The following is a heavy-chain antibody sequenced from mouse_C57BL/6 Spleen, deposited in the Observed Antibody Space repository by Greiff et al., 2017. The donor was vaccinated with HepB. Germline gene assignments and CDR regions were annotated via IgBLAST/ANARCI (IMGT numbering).Heavy chain of an antibody. V-gene: IGHV1-82*01. CDR2: IYPGDGDT. CDR3: ARSGNYGNYYFDY. Sequence: QVQLQQSGPELVKPGASVKISCKASGYAFSSSWMNWVKQRPGKGLEWIGRIYPGDGDTNCNGKFKGKATLTADKSSSTAYMQLSSLTSEDSAVYFCARSGNYGNYYFDYWGQGTTLTVSS. D-gene: IGHD2-1*01. J-gene: IGHJ2*01. CDR1: GYAFSSSW.